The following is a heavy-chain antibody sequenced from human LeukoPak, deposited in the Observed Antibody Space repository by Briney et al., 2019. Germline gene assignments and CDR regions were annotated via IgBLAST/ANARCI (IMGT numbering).Heavy chain of an antibody. CDR3: AKGDSFGVVNPPGY. CDR1: GFTFSSYA. V-gene: IGHV3-23*01. Sequence: GGSLRLSCAASGFTFSSYAMSWVRQAPGKGLEWVSAISGSGGSTYYADSAKGRFTISRDNSKNTLYLQMNSLRAEDTAVYYCAKGDSFGVVNPPGYWGQGTLVTVSS. J-gene: IGHJ4*02. CDR2: ISGSGGST. D-gene: IGHD3-3*01.